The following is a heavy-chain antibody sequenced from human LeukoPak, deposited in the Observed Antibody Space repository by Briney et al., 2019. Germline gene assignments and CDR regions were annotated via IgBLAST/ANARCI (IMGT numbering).Heavy chain of an antibody. Sequence: PGGSLRLSCAASGFTVSGNYMSWVRQAPGKGLEWVSVIYSGGSTYYADSVKGRLTISRDNSKNTLYLQMNSLRAEDTAVYYRALGDSSGYFDYWGQGTLVTVSS. CDR2: IYSGGST. J-gene: IGHJ4*02. D-gene: IGHD3-22*01. V-gene: IGHV3-53*01. CDR1: GFTVSGNY. CDR3: ALGDSSGYFDY.